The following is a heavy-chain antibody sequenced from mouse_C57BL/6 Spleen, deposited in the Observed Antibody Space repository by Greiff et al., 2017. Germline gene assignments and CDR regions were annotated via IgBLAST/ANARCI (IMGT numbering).Heavy chain of an antibody. D-gene: IGHD2-4*01. CDR1: GYSITSGYY. Sequence: EVKLMESGPGLVKPSQSLSLTCSVTGYSITSGYYWNWIRQFPGNKLEWMGYISYDGSNNYNPSLKNRISITRDTSKNQFFLKLNSVTTEDTATYYCAREADYDYDRWFAYWGQGTLVTVSA. V-gene: IGHV3-6*01. CDR2: ISYDGSN. CDR3: AREADYDYDRWFAY. J-gene: IGHJ3*01.